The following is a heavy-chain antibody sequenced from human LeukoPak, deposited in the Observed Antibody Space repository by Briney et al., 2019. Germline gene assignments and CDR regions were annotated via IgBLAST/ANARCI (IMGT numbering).Heavy chain of an antibody. V-gene: IGHV3-21*01. CDR1: GFTFSSYS. J-gene: IGHJ4*02. CDR3: ARDRGYCSSTSCPFDY. Sequence: GGSLRLSCAASGFTFSSYSMNWVRQAPGKGPEWVSSISSSSSYIYYADSVKGRFTISRDNAKNSLYLQMNSLRAEDTAVYYCARDRGYCSSTSCPFDYWGQGTLVTVSS. D-gene: IGHD2-2*01. CDR2: ISSSSSYI.